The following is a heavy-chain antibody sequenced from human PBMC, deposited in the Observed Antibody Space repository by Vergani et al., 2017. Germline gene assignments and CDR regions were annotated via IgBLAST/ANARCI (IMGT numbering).Heavy chain of an antibody. CDR2: IYYSGST. D-gene: IGHD3-22*01. CDR1: GGSISSGDYY. Sequence: QVQLQESGPGLVKSSQTLSLTYTVSGGSISSGDYYWSWIRQPPGKGLEWIGYIYYSGSTYYNPSLKSRVTISVDTSKNQFSLKLSSVTAADTAVYYCARVRRDDSSGYYYYYGMDVWGQGTTVTVSS. V-gene: IGHV4-30-4*01. CDR3: ARVRRDDSSGYYYYYGMDV. J-gene: IGHJ6*02.